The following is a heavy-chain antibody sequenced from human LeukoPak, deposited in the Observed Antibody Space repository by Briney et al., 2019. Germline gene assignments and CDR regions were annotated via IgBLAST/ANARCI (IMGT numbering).Heavy chain of an antibody. Sequence: NPSETLSLTCTASGGSISSYYWSWIRQPPGKGLEWIGYIYYSGSTNYNPSLKSRVTISVDTSKNQFSLKLSSVTAADTAVYYCARDKRVRFYYYGMDVWGQGTTVTVSS. V-gene: IGHV4-59*01. CDR2: IYYSGST. J-gene: IGHJ6*02. CDR3: ARDKRVRFYYYGMDV. D-gene: IGHD3-10*01. CDR1: GGSISSYY.